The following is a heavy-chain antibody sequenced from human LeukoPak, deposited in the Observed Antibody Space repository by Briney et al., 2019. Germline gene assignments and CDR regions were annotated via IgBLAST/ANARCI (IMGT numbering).Heavy chain of an antibody. CDR2: ISYDGSNE. Sequence: GGSLRLSCAASGFTFSSYGIHWVRQAPGKGLEWVAYISYDGSNEFYADSVKGRFTLSRDNSQNTVYLQRNSLRAEDTAVYYCRTSSGVHGGQGTLVTVYS. D-gene: IGHD2-2*01. CDR1: GFTFSSYG. CDR3: RTSSGVH. J-gene: IGHJ4*02. V-gene: IGHV3-30*03.